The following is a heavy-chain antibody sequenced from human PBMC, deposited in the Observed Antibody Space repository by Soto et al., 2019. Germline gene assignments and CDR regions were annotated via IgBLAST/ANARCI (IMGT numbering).Heavy chain of an antibody. Sequence: QITLKESGPTLVKPTQTLTLTCTFSGFSLSTSGVGVAWIRQPPGKALEWLALIYWEDDKRSRPSLESRHTITKDTSKNQVVLTMTNMDSVDTATYYCAYLPCSGGSCYWFSFSGMDVWGQGTTVTVSS. D-gene: IGHD2-15*01. J-gene: IGHJ6*02. CDR3: AYLPCSGGSCYWFSFSGMDV. CDR2: IYWEDDK. V-gene: IGHV2-5*02. CDR1: GFSLSTSGVG.